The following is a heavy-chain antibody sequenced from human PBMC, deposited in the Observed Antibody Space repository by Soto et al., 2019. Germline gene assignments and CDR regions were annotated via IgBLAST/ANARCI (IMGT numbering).Heavy chain of an antibody. CDR3: AGSGITMITETFQH. D-gene: IGHD3-22*01. CDR1: GGSISSSSYY. J-gene: IGHJ1*01. Sequence: SETLSLTCTVSGGSISSSSYYWGWIRQPPGKGLEWVGSIHYSGSTYYNPSLKSRVTISVDTSKNQFSLKLRSVTAADTAVYYCAGSGITMITETFQHWGQGTLVTVSS. V-gene: IGHV4-39*01. CDR2: IHYSGST.